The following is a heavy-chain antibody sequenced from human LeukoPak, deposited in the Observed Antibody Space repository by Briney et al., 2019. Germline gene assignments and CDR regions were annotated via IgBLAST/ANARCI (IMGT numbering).Heavy chain of an antibody. CDR1: GYTFTSYY. CDR3: ARLSGSGWLYYYYYYMDV. D-gene: IGHD6-19*01. Sequence: GASVKVSCKASGYTFTSYYMHWVRQAPGQGLEWMGIINPSGGSTSYAQKSQGRVTMTRDTSTSTVYMELSSLRSEDTAVYYCARLSGSGWLYYYYYYMDVWGKGTTVTVSS. J-gene: IGHJ6*03. V-gene: IGHV1-46*01. CDR2: INPSGGST.